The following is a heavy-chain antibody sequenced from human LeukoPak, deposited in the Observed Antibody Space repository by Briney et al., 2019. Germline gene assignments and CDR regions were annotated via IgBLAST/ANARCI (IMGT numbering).Heavy chain of an antibody. J-gene: IGHJ6*03. CDR2: ISAYNGNT. D-gene: IGHD6-19*01. CDR3: ARTNAYSSGWYVTPDYYYYMDV. Sequence: ASVKVSCKASGYTFTSYGISWVRQAPGQGLEWMGWISAYNGNTHYAQKLQGRVTMTTDTSTSTAYMELRSLRSDDTAVYYCARTNAYSSGWYVTPDYYYYMDVWGKGTTVTVSS. CDR1: GYTFTSYG. V-gene: IGHV1-18*01.